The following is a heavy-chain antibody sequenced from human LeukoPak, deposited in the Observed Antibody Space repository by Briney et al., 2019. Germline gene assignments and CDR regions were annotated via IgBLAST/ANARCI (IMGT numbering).Heavy chain of an antibody. V-gene: IGHV1-46*01. CDR3: ARDLACSGGSCYSGGDP. J-gene: IGHJ5*02. D-gene: IGHD2-15*01. CDR1: GYTFTSYY. Sequence: ASVKVSCKASGYTFTSYYMHWVRQAPGQGLEWMGIINPSGGSTSYAQKFQGRVTMTRDTPTSTVYMELSSLRSEDTAVYYCARDLACSGGSCYSGGDPWGQGTLVTVSS. CDR2: INPSGGST.